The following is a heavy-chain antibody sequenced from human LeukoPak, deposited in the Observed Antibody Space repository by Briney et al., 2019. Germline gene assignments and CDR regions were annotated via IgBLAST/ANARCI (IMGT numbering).Heavy chain of an antibody. D-gene: IGHD3/OR15-3a*01. CDR1: GFTFSSYA. CDR3: AKDRWTAPRFFDY. V-gene: IGHV3-30-3*01. CDR2: ISYDGSNK. J-gene: IGHJ4*02. Sequence: GRSLRLSCAASGFTFSSYAMHWVRQAPGKGLEWVAVISYDGSNKYYADSVKGRFTISRDNSKNTLYLQMNSLRAEDTAVYYCAKDRWTAPRFFDYWGQGTLVTVSS.